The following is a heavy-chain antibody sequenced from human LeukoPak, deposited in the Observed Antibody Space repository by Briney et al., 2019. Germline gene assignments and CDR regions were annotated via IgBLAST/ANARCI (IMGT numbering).Heavy chain of an antibody. J-gene: IGHJ4*02. D-gene: IGHD5-18*01. V-gene: IGHV3-74*03. CDR3: ARGYNYGYWIDY. CDR1: GFTFSSYW. CDR2: INTYGSST. Sequence: GGSLRLSCAASGFTFSSYWMHWVRQAPGKGLVWVSRINTYGSSTKYVDSGKGRFNISRDNAKNTLYPQMNSLRAEDTAVYYCARGYNYGYWIDYWGQGTLVTVSS.